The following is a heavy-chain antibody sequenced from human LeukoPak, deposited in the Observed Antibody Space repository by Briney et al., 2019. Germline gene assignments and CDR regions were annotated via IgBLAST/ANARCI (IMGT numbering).Heavy chain of an antibody. CDR1: GGSFSGYY. D-gene: IGHD2-2*01. CDR2: ISHSGST. J-gene: IGHJ6*02. V-gene: IGHV4-34*01. Sequence: SETLSLTCAVYGGSFSGYYWSWIRQPPGKGLEWIGEISHSGSTNYNPSLKSRVTISVDTSKNQFSLKLSSVTAADTAVYYCAGGIVPEGYYYYYGMDVWGQGTTVTVSS. CDR3: AGGIVPEGYYYYYGMDV.